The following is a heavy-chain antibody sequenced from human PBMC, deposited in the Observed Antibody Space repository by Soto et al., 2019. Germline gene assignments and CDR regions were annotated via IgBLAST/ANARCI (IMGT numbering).Heavy chain of an antibody. Sequence: EVQLGESGGGLVQPGGSLRLSCAASGFTFRRFWMYWVRQVPGKGLVWVSRINSDGIVTSYADSVKGRFTISRDNAKNTLYLQMNSLRVEDTAVYYCAKSGYCISSNCYSSGMDVWGQGTTVTVSS. J-gene: IGHJ6*02. D-gene: IGHD2-2*03. V-gene: IGHV3-74*01. CDR2: INSDGIVT. CDR1: GFTFRRFW. CDR3: AKSGYCISSNCYSSGMDV.